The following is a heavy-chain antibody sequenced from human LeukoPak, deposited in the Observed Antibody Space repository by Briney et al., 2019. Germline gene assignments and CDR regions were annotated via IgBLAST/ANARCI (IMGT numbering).Heavy chain of an antibody. Sequence: GGSLRLSCAASGFTFSSYWVHWVRQAPGEGLVWVSRINSDGSSTSYADSVKGRFTISRDNAKNTLYLQMNSLRAEDTAVYYCARDGCSSTSCYADWFDPWGQGTLVTVSS. J-gene: IGHJ5*02. D-gene: IGHD2-2*01. CDR1: GFTFSSYW. V-gene: IGHV3-74*01. CDR2: INSDGSST. CDR3: ARDGCSSTSCYADWFDP.